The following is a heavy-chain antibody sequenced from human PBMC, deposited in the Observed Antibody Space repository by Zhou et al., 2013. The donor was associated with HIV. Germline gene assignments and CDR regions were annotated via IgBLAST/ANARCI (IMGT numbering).Heavy chain of an antibody. D-gene: IGHD3-16*01. Sequence: QVQLVQSGAEVKKPGASVKVSCKASGYTFTNYYMYWLRQAPGRGLEVMGIINPTTGKVMYGQGLQARLIMTRDTTTSTIYMFLSRLGSDDTAVYYCARESNMSGRGRSMDHWGQGTQIIVSS. CDR3: ARESNMSGRGRSMDH. J-gene: IGHJ1*01. V-gene: IGHV1-46*04. CDR1: GYTFTNYY. CDR2: INPTTGKV.